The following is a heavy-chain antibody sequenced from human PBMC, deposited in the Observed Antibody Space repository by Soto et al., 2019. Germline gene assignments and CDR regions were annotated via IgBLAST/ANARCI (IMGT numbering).Heavy chain of an antibody. D-gene: IGHD5-12*01. CDR2: INPNSGGA. Sequence: QVQLVQSGAEVKKPGASVKVSCKASGYTFIGYYIHWVRQAPGQGLEWMGWINPNSGGAKYSQKFQAWVTMTSDTSISTAYMELSRLKSDDTAVYYCARSGGGDDLGDYWGQGTLVTVSS. CDR3: ARSGGGDDLGDY. V-gene: IGHV1-2*04. J-gene: IGHJ4*02. CDR1: GYTFIGYY.